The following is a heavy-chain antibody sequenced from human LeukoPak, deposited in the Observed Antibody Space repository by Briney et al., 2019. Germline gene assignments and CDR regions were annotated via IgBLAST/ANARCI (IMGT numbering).Heavy chain of an antibody. J-gene: IGHJ4*02. Sequence: ASVKVSCRASGYTFTSYYMHWVRQAPGQGLEWMGIINPSGGSTSYAQKFQGRVTMTRDMSTSTVYMELSSLRSEDTAVYYCARDRVGRYGGFDYWGQGTLVTVPS. CDR3: ARDRVGRYGGFDY. CDR2: INPSGGST. V-gene: IGHV1-46*01. D-gene: IGHD4/OR15-4a*01. CDR1: GYTFTSYY.